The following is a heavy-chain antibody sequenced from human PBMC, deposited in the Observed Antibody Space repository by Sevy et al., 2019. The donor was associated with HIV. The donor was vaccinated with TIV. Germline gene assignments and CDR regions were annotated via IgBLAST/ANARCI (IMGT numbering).Heavy chain of an antibody. CDR1: GFTFSNFA. V-gene: IGHV3-23*01. D-gene: IGHD5-18*01. CDR3: AKKMGGGSGMAFLVDY. CDR2: ISGTGDYT. Sequence: GGSLRLSCAASGFTFSNFAMGWVRHAPGKGLDWISVISGTGDYTYYADSVKGRFTISTDNSENTLSLQMNSLGAEDTAIFYCAKKMGGGSGMAFLVDYWGQGTLVTVSS. J-gene: IGHJ4*02.